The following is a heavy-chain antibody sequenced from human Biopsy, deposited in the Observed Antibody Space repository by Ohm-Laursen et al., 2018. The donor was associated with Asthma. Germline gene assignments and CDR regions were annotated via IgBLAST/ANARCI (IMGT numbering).Heavy chain of an antibody. CDR1: GFTFGDYW. J-gene: IGHJ1*01. V-gene: IGHV3-7*01. Sequence: SLRLSCAASGFTFGDYWMSWGRQVPGKGLEGVANIKHDGTEKNHVDSLKGRFTISRDNAKNSLYLQMNSLRAEDTAVYYCARTFHFWSPYHAEHYQLWGQGTLVTVPS. CDR2: IKHDGTEK. CDR3: ARTFHFWSPYHAEHYQL. D-gene: IGHD3-3*02.